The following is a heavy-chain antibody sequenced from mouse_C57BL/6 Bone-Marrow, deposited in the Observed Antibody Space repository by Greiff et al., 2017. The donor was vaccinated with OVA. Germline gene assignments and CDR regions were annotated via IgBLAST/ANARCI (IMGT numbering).Heavy chain of an antibody. Sequence: VHLVESGAELVKPGASVKISCKASGYAFSNYWMNWVKQRPGKGLEWIGQIYPGDGDIKYNGKFKGKATLTADKSSSPAYMQFSSLTSEDSAVYFCARGAYWGQGTTLTVSS. CDR2: IYPGDGDI. V-gene: IGHV1-80*01. CDR1: GYAFSNYW. J-gene: IGHJ2*01. CDR3: ARGAY.